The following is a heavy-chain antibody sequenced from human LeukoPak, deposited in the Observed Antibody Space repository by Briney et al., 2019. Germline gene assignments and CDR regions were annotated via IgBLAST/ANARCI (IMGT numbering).Heavy chain of an antibody. CDR1: GFTFSSYG. Sequence: GGSLRLSCAASGFTFSSYGMHWVRQAPGKGLEWVAVIWYDGSNKYYADSVKGRFTISRDNSKNTLYLQMNSLRAEDTAVYYCARGGRYYYDSSGYALDYWGQGTLVTVSS. CDR3: ARGGRYYYDSSGYALDY. CDR2: IWYDGSNK. V-gene: IGHV3-33*01. J-gene: IGHJ4*02. D-gene: IGHD3-22*01.